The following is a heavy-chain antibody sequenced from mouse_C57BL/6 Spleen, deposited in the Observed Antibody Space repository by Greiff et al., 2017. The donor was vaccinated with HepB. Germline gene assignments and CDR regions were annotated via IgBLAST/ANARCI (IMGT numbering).Heavy chain of an antibody. CDR1: GFTFSSYT. CDR3: ARHGTGRNYFDY. D-gene: IGHD4-1*01. CDR2: ISGGGGNT. V-gene: IGHV5-9*01. J-gene: IGHJ2*01. Sequence: EVQLVESGGGLVKPGGSLKLSCAASGFTFSSYTMSWVRQTPEKRLEWVATISGGGGNTYYPDSVKGRFTISRDNAKNTLYLQMSSLRSEDTALYYCARHGTGRNYFDYWGQGTTLTVSS.